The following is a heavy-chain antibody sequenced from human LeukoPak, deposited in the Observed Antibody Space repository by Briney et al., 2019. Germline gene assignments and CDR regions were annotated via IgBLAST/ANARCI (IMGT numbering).Heavy chain of an antibody. J-gene: IGHJ5*02. V-gene: IGHV1-8*01. CDR3: AYSSSWYSEYNWFDP. D-gene: IGHD6-13*01. Sequence: ASVKVSCKASGYTFTSYDINWVRQATGQGLEGMGWMNPNSGNTGYAQKFQGRVTMTRNTSISTAYMELSSLRSEDTAVYYCAYSSSWYSEYNWFDPWGQGTLVTVSS. CDR2: MNPNSGNT. CDR1: GYTFTSYD.